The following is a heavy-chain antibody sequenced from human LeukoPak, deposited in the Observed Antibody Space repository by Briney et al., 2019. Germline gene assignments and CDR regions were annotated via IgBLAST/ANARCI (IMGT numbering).Heavy chain of an antibody. Sequence: GGYLRLSCAASGFTFISYGMHWVRQAPGKGLEWVAFIRYDGSDKYYADSVKGRFTISRDKSKSTLYLYMNSLRVEDTAVYYCAKDHSSNWFDSWGQGILLIVSS. CDR2: IRYDGSDK. CDR1: GFTFISYG. J-gene: IGHJ5*01. V-gene: IGHV3-30*02. D-gene: IGHD5-18*01. CDR3: AKDHSSNWFDS.